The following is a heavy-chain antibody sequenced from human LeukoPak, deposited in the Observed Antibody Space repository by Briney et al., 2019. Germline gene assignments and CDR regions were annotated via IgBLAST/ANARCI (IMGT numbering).Heavy chain of an antibody. CDR3: ARAPVPAARNKGHGMDV. V-gene: IGHV4-34*01. D-gene: IGHD2-2*01. CDR1: GFTFSSYS. Sequence: GSLRLSCAASGFTFSSYSLNWVRQAPGKGLEWIGEINHSGIPTYNPSLKSRVTISVDTSKNQFSLRLSSVTAADTAVYYCARAPVPAARNKGHGMDVWGQGTTVTVSS. J-gene: IGHJ6*02. CDR2: INHSGIP.